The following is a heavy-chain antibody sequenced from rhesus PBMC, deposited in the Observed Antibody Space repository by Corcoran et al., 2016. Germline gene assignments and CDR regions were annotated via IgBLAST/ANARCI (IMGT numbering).Heavy chain of an antibody. Sequence: QVQLQESGPGLLKPSETLSLTCAVSGGSISGGYGWGGIRQPRGKGLEWIGSIYSSSGNTNYNPSLKSRVTISTDTSKNQFSLKLRSVTAADTAVYYCARVCSSGWSGGYFDYWGQGVLVTVSS. CDR1: GGSISGGYG. CDR2: IYSSSGNT. CDR3: ARVCSSGWSGGYFDY. V-gene: IGHV4-76*01. D-gene: IGHD6S26*01. J-gene: IGHJ4*01.